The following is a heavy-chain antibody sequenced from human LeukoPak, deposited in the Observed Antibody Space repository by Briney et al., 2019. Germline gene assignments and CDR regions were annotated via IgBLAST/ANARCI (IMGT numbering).Heavy chain of an antibody. CDR1: GFIFSSYA. CDR2: ISGSGDST. D-gene: IGHD6-6*01. CDR3: AKDVSSSARSPRHY. V-gene: IGHV3-23*01. Sequence: PGGSLRLSCAASGFIFSSYAMSWVRQAPGKGLEWVSTISGSGDSTYYADSVKGRFTISRDNSKNTLSVQMNTLRAEDTAIYYCAKDVSSSARSPRHYWGQGTLVTVSS. J-gene: IGHJ4*02.